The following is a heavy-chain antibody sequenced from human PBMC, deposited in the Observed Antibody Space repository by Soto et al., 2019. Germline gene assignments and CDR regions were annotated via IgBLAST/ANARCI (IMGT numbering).Heavy chain of an antibody. Sequence: EVQLVESGGGLVQPGGSLRLSCAASGFTFTSYSMNWVRQAPGKGLEWVSYIRGTTHYADSVKGRFTISRDNARSSLYLQMNSLRADDTDVYYCARDDSFAFDIWCQGTMVTVSS. V-gene: IGHV3-48*01. CDR2: IRGTT. J-gene: IGHJ3*02. CDR1: GFTFTSYS. CDR3: ARDDSFAFDI. D-gene: IGHD2-21*01.